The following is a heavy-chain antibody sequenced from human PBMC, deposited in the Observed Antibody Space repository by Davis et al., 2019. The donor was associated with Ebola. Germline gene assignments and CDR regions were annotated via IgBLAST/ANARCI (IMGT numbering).Heavy chain of an antibody. V-gene: IGHV1-18*01. CDR3: ARSITMVRGVSWFDP. J-gene: IGHJ5*02. Sequence: ASVKVSCKASGYTFTSYGISWVRQPPGQGLEWMGWISDYNGNTNYAQKLQGRVTMTTDTSTSTAYMELRSLRPDDTAVYYCARSITMVRGVSWFDPWGQGTLVTVSS. CDR2: ISDYNGNT. CDR1: GYTFTSYG. D-gene: IGHD3-10*01.